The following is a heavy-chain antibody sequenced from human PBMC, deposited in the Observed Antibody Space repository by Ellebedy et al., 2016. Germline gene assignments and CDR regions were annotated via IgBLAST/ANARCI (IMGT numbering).Heavy chain of an antibody. V-gene: IGHV3-21*01. CDR1: GFTFSSYS. J-gene: IGHJ4*02. D-gene: IGHD1-26*01. CDR2: ISSSSSYI. CDR3: ARDGVGAFDY. Sequence: GGSLRLXCAASGFTFSSYSMNWVRQAPGKGLEWVSSISSSSSYIYYADSVKGRFTISRDNAKNSLYLQMNSLRAEDTAVYYCARDGVGAFDYWGQGTLVTVSS.